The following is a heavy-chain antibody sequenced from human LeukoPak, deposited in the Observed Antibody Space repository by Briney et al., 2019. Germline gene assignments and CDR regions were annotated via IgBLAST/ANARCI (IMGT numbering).Heavy chain of an antibody. CDR1: GYTFTGYY. V-gene: IGHV1-2*02. CDR3: AREFPYSSSSKGAFDI. D-gene: IGHD6-6*01. Sequence: ASVKVSCKASGYTFTGYYMHWVRQAPGQGLEWMGWINPNSGGTNYAQKFQGRVTMTRDTSISTAYMELSRLRSDDTAVYYCAREFPYSSSSKGAFDIWGQGTMVTVSS. CDR2: INPNSGGT. J-gene: IGHJ3*02.